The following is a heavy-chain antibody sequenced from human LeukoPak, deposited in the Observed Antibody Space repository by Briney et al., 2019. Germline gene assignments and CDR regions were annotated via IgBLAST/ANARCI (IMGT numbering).Heavy chain of an antibody. V-gene: IGHV4-38-2*02. CDR3: ARGGYYDILTGYYTYYFDY. D-gene: IGHD3-9*01. CDR1: GYSISSGYY. Sequence: PSETLSLTCTVSGYSISSGYYWGWIRQPPGKGLEWIGSIYHNGSTYYNPSLKSRVTISVDTSKNQFSLKLSSVTAADTAVYYCARGGYYDILTGYYTYYFDYWGQGTLVTVSS. J-gene: IGHJ4*02. CDR2: IYHNGST.